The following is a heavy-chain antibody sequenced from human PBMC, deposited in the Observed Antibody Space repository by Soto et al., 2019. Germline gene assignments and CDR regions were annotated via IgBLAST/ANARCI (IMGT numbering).Heavy chain of an antibody. CDR3: ARSRGSYYTNFDS. CDR2: VIPILGAS. J-gene: IGHJ4*02. D-gene: IGHD3-10*01. V-gene: IGHV1-69*08. CDR1: ADTFTGYT. Sequence: ASGKVSCKASADTFTGYTVTWVRQAPGQGLEWVGRVIPILGASNFAQKFQGRVTISADKSADTAYMVLTGLTSEDTAVYYCARSRGSYYTNFDSWGQGTLVTVSS.